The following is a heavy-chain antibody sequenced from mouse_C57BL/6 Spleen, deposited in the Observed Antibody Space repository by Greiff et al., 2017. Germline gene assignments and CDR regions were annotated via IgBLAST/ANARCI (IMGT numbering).Heavy chain of an antibody. CDR1: GFSLSTSGMG. Sequence: QVTLKVCGPGILQSSQTLSLTCSFSGFSLSTSGMGVSWIRQPSGQGLEWLAHIYWDDDKRYNPSLKSRLTIAKDTSRNQLILKITSVYPAYTATYYCARRAGDYYGFAYWGQGTLVTVSA. D-gene: IGHD1-1*01. CDR3: ARRAGDYYGFAY. V-gene: IGHV8-12*01. CDR2: IYWDDDK. J-gene: IGHJ3*01.